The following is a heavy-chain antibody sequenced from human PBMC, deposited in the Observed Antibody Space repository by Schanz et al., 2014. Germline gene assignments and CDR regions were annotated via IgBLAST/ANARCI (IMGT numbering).Heavy chain of an antibody. CDR2: INPNTGGT. Sequence: QVLLVQSGAEVKQPGASVKVSCKASGYTFTAYFIHWVRQAPGQGLEWMGRINPNTGGTNFAQKFQGRVTMTRDTSITTAYMDLSSLRSDDTAVYYCARELRLEYYFDYWGQGTQVTVSS. D-gene: IGHD4-17*01. CDR3: ARELRLEYYFDY. J-gene: IGHJ4*02. V-gene: IGHV1-2*06. CDR1: GYTFTAYF.